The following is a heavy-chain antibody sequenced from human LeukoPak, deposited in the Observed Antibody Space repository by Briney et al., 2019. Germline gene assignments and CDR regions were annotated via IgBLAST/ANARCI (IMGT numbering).Heavy chain of an antibody. D-gene: IGHD3-10*01. CDR1: GFTFDDYG. V-gene: IGHV3-20*04. J-gene: IGHJ4*02. CDR3: ARAYGSGSWPRAVDY. CDR2: INWNGGST. Sequence: GGSLRLSCAASGFTFDDYGMSWVRQAPGKGLEWVSGINWNGGSTGYADSVRGRFTISRDNAKNSLYLQMDSLRAEDTAVYYCARAYGSGSWPRAVDYWGQGTLVTVSS.